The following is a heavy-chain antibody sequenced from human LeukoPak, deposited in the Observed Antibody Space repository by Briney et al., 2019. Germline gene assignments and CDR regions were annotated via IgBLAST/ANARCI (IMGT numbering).Heavy chain of an antibody. CDR1: GFTFNSYT. CDR3: AKDFRIGYSAHFDY. D-gene: IGHD2-21*01. CDR2: MLFDGSNK. Sequence: GGSLRLSCAASGFTFNSYTMHWVRQAPGKGLEWVAVMLFDGSNKYYADSVKGRFTISRDNSKNTLYLQMDSLRGEDTAVYYCAKDFRIGYSAHFDYWGQGALVTVSS. J-gene: IGHJ4*02. V-gene: IGHV3-30-3*01.